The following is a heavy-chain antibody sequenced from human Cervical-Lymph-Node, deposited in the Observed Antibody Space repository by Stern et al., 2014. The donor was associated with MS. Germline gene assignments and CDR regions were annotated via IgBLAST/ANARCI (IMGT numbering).Heavy chain of an antibody. J-gene: IGHJ4*02. V-gene: IGHV3-23*04. Sequence: EVQLVESGGSLVQPGGSLRLSCAASGFTFSSYAMSWVRQAPGKGLEWVSAISGSGDSTYYADSVKGRFTISRDNSKNTLYLQMNSLRADETAVYYCAKEGILVASFDYWGQGTLVTVSS. CDR1: GFTFSSYA. CDR2: ISGSGDST. D-gene: IGHD6-19*01. CDR3: AKEGILVASFDY.